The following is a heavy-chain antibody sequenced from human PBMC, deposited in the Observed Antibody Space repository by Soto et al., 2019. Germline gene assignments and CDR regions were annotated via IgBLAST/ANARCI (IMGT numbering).Heavy chain of an antibody. Sequence: VQLVESGGGVVQPGRSLRLLCEASGFSFSRYGMHWVRQAPGMGLEWVAVISWDGLPQYYADSVKGRFTISRDNSQSTLYLQMNSLRTEDTAIYYCAKETIQVGGPNYFDYWGQGALVTVSS. CDR1: GFSFSRYG. D-gene: IGHD1-1*01. J-gene: IGHJ4*02. CDR3: AKETIQVGGPNYFDY. V-gene: IGHV3-30*18. CDR2: ISWDGLPQ.